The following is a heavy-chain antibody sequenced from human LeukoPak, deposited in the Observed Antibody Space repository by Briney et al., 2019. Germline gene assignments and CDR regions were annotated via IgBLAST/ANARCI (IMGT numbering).Heavy chain of an antibody. CDR3: AITKISSSSLDY. V-gene: IGHV1-8*01. D-gene: IGHD6-6*01. CDR2: MSPNSGNT. J-gene: IGHJ4*02. CDR1: GYTFTSYG. Sequence: GASVKVSCKASGYTFTSYGINWVRQATGQGLEWMGWMSPNSGNTGYAQEFQGRVSMTSDISITTAYMELSGLRSDDTAVYFCAITKISSSSLDYWSQGTLVTVSS.